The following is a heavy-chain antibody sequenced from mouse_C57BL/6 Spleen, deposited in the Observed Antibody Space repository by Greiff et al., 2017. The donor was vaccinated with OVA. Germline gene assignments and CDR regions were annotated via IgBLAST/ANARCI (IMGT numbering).Heavy chain of an antibody. CDR3: ASLVTTEGYYYAMDY. CDR2: ISSGGSYT. V-gene: IGHV5-6*02. J-gene: IGHJ4*01. Sequence: EVMLVESGGDLVKPGGSLKLSCAASGFTFSSYGMSWVRQTPDKRLEWVATISSGGSYTYYPDSVKGRFTISRDNAKNTLYLQMSSLKSEDTAMYYCASLVTTEGYYYAMDYWGQGTSVTVSS. D-gene: IGHD2-2*01. CDR1: GFTFSSYG.